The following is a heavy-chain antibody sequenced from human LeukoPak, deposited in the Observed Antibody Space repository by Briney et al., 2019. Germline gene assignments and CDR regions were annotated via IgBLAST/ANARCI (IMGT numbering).Heavy chain of an antibody. D-gene: IGHD1-7*01. V-gene: IGHV3-21*01. CDR1: GFTFSSYS. CDR2: ISSSSSYM. J-gene: IGHJ4*02. Sequence: QPGGSLRLSCAASGFTFSSYSMNWVRQAPGKGLEWVSSISSSSSYMYYADSVKGRFTISRDNAKNSLYPQMNSLRAEDTAVYYCARDSLELPDYWGQGTLVTVS. CDR3: ARDSLELPDY.